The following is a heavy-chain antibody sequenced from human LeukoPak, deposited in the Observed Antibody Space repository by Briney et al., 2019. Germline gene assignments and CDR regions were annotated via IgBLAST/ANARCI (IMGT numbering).Heavy chain of an antibody. V-gene: IGHV4-39*01. J-gene: IGHJ3*02. CDR3: ARHFLGIEYSSIAFDN. CDR1: GGSITNISYH. D-gene: IGHD6-6*01. CDR2: PYYSGST. Sequence: PSETLSLTCTVSGGSITNISYHWVWLPHPPGKELEGFGRPYYSGSTYYNPSLKSRVTISVNTSKNQFSLKLRSGTAAATPVYYCARHFLGIEYSSIAFDNCGEGAMVTVSS.